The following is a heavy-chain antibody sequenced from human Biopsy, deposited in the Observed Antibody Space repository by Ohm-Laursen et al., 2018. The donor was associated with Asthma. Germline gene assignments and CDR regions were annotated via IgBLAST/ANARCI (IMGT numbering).Heavy chain of an antibody. CDR3: ARVAWDIVVVPAAMPGAYFDH. J-gene: IGHJ4*02. Sequence: SLGLSCAASAFTFSTYWMTWVRQAPGKGLQWVATINQYGSEESYVDSVKGRFTISRDNAKNSLYLQMNSLRVDDTAFYYCARVAWDIVVVPAAMPGAYFDHWSQGALVTVSS. V-gene: IGHV3-7*05. D-gene: IGHD2-2*01. CDR1: AFTFSTYW. CDR2: INQYGSEE.